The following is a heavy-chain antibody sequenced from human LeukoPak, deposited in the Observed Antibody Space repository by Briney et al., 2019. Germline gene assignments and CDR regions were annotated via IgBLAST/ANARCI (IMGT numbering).Heavy chain of an antibody. Sequence: GESLKISCKGSGFSFITSWIGWVRQTPGKGLEWMGIIYPDDSETRYSPSFQGQVTISADKSISTAYVQWSSLKASDTAMYYCARLYYDNSGYPDYWGQGTLVTVSS. CDR2: IYPDDSET. CDR1: GFSFITSW. D-gene: IGHD3-22*01. V-gene: IGHV5-51*01. J-gene: IGHJ4*02. CDR3: ARLYYDNSGYPDY.